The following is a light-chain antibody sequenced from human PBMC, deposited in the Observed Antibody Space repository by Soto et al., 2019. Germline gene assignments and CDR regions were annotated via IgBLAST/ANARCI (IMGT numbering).Light chain of an antibody. CDR2: GAS. CDR1: QLVSSN. Sequence: EILLTQSPGPLSFSPGERATLSCRASQLVSSNFLAWYQQKPGQAPRLLIYGASTRATGVPARFSGSGSGTEFTLTITSLQSEDFAIYYCQQYNNWPPYTFGQGTKLEIK. V-gene: IGKV3-15*01. CDR3: QQYNNWPPYT. J-gene: IGKJ2*01.